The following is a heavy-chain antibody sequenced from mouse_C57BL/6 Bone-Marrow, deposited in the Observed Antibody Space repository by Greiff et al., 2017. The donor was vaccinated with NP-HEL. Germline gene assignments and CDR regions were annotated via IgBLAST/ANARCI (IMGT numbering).Heavy chain of an antibody. CDR3: ARPLGLAWFAY. D-gene: IGHD6-1*01. V-gene: IGHV5-4*01. Sequence: EVQLVESGGGLVKPGGSLKLSCAASGFTFSSYAMSWVRQTPEKRLEWVATISDGGSYTYYPDNVKGRFTISRDNAKNNLYLQMSHLKSEDTAMYYCARPLGLAWFAYWGQGTLVTVSA. CDR2: ISDGGSYT. J-gene: IGHJ3*01. CDR1: GFTFSSYA.